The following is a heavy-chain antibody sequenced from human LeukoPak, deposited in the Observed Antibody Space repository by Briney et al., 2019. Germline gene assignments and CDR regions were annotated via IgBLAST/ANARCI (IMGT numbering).Heavy chain of an antibody. V-gene: IGHV3-9*01. J-gene: IGHJ6*03. Sequence: PGGSLRLSCAASGFSFDDYAMHWVRQAPGKGLEWVSGISWNNVNIAYADSVKGRFTISRDSAKNSLYLQMNSLRAEDTAVYYCARDYCSSTSCYTGRYYYMDVWGKGTTVTVSS. CDR1: GFSFDDYA. CDR2: ISWNNVNI. CDR3: ARDYCSSTSCYTGRYYYMDV. D-gene: IGHD2-2*02.